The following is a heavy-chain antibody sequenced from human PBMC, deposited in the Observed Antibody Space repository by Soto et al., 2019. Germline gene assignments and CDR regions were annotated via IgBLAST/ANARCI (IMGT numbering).Heavy chain of an antibody. V-gene: IGHV3-11*01. CDR3: ARDRTTGWSPLDY. CDR2: ISIGGGTI. J-gene: IGHJ4*02. CDR1: GFSLSDYY. D-gene: IGHD6-19*01. Sequence: QVQLVESGGGLVKTGGSLRLCSAASGFSLSDYYMTWIRQPPGKGLEWVSYISIGGGTITYADSVKGRFTISRDNAKNSLYLQMNSLRAEDTAVYYCARDRTTGWSPLDYWGQGTLVTVSS.